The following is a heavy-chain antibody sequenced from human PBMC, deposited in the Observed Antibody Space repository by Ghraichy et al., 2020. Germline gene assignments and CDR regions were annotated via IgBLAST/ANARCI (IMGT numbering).Heavy chain of an antibody. V-gene: IGHV3-23*01. D-gene: IGHD2-21*02. J-gene: IGHJ3*02. Sequence: KRLEWVSAISGSGGSTYYAASVKGRFTISRDNSKNTLYLQMNSLRAEDTAVDYCAKDVVVTASGAFYIWGQGTMVTVSS. CDR2: ISGSGGST. CDR3: AKDVVVTASGAFYI.